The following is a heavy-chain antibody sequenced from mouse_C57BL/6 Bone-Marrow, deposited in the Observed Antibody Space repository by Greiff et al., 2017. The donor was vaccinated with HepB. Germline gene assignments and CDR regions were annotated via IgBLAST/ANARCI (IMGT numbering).Heavy chain of an antibody. Sequence: VQLQQSGAELVRPGTSVKVSCKASGYAFTNYLIEWVKQRPGQGLEWIGVINPGSGGTNYNEKFKGKATLTAYKSSSTAYMQLSSLTSEHSAVYFCASYPYRNYCHYFDYWGQGTTLTVSS. CDR3: ASYPYRNYCHYFDY. CDR2: INPGSGGT. J-gene: IGHJ2*01. V-gene: IGHV1-54*01. CDR1: GYAFTNYL. D-gene: IGHD2-1*01.